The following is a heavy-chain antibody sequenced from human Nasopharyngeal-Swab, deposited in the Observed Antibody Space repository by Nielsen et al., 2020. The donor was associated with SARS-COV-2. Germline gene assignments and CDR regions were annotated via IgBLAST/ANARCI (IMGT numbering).Heavy chain of an antibody. CDR3: AKESSTYYYDN. V-gene: IGHV3-30*18. D-gene: IGHD2-2*01. CDR2: ITSGGRTQ. CDR1: GFIVSSTY. Sequence: GESLKISCAVSGFIVSSTYMHWVRQAPGKGLEWVGIITSGGRTQVYADSVEGRFTISRDDPENTLYLQMNSLRPEDTAVYYCAKESSTYYYDNWGQGTLVTVSS. J-gene: IGHJ4*02.